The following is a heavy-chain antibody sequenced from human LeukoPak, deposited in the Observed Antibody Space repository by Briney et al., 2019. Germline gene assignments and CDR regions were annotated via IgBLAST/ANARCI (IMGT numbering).Heavy chain of an antibody. J-gene: IGHJ4*02. CDR2: IYYSGST. Sequence: LRLSCAASGFTFSSYAMSWTRQPPGKGLEWIGYIYYSGSTYYNPSLKSRVTISVDTSKNQFSLKLSSVTAADTAVYYCATNLKGDFDYWGQGTLVTVSS. CDR3: ATNLKGDFDY. CDR1: GFTFSSYA. V-gene: IGHV4-30-4*08. D-gene: IGHD3-16*01.